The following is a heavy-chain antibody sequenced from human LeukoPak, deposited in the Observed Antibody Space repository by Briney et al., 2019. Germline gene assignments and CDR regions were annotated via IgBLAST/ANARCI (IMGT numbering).Heavy chain of an antibody. CDR2: ISAYNGNT. D-gene: IGHD2-15*01. CDR1: GYTFTSYG. J-gene: IGHJ6*03. CDR3: ARDGWPLYESERHYYYYYMDV. V-gene: IGHV1-18*01. Sequence: ASVRVSCKASGYTFTSYGISWVGQAPGQGREGRGGISAYNGNTNYAQKLQRRVTMTTDTSTSTAYMQLRSLRSDDTAVYYCARDGWPLYESERHYYYYYMDVWGKGTTVTVSS.